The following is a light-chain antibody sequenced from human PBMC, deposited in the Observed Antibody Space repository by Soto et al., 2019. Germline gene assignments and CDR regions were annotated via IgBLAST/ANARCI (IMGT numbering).Light chain of an antibody. CDR2: DAS. CDR3: QQRSNWPLYT. J-gene: IGKJ2*01. V-gene: IGKV3-11*01. Sequence: EIVLTQSPATLSLSPGERATLSCRASQSVSSYLAWYQQQPGQAPRLLIYDASNRATGIPARFSGSGSGTDFTLPISSLEPEDFAVYYCQQRSNWPLYTFGQGTKLEIK. CDR1: QSVSSY.